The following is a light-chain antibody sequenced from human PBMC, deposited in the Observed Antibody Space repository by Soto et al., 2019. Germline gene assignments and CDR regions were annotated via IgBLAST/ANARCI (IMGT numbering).Light chain of an antibody. CDR3: QSYDSSLSRRWV. Sequence: QSVLTQPPSVSGAPGQRVTISCTGSSSNIGAGYPVHWYQQLPGTAPKLLVAGNRPSGDPDRFSVSKSGASASLAITGLQAEDEADYYCQSYDSSLSRRWVFGGGTKLTVL. V-gene: IGLV1-40*01. CDR1: SSNIGAGYP. CDR2: G. J-gene: IGLJ3*02.